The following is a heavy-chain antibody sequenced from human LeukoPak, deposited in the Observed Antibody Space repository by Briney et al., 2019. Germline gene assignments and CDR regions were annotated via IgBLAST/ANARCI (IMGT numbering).Heavy chain of an antibody. J-gene: IGHJ6*03. CDR2: IYYSGST. D-gene: IGHD5-24*01. CDR1: GGSISSYY. CDR3: ARLGADGYANYYYYYMDV. Sequence: PSEPLSPTGSVSGGSISSYYWSWIPQPPGKGLEWSGYIYYSGSTKYNPSLKCRVTISVDTSKNQFSLKLSSVTAADTAVYYCARLGADGYANYYYYYMDVWGKGTTVTVSS. V-gene: IGHV4-59*01.